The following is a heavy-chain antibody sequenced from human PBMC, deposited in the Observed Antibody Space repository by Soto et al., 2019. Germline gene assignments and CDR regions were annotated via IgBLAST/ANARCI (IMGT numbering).Heavy chain of an antibody. CDR2: IYSAGSV. CDR3: ARVPSSSYHYFDY. Sequence: GGSLRLSCAASGFTVSSYYMSWVRQAPGKGLEWVSVIYSAGSVDFADSVKGRFTISRDNSKNTLYLQMSSLRAEDTAVYYCARVPSSSYHYFDYWGQGTLVTVSS. CDR1: GFTVSSYY. V-gene: IGHV3-66*01. D-gene: IGHD6-13*01. J-gene: IGHJ4*02.